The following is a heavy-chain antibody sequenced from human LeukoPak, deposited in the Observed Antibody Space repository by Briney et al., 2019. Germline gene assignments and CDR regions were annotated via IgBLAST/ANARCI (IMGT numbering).Heavy chain of an antibody. CDR2: ISGSGGST. Sequence: QPGGSLRLSCAASGFTFSSYAMSWVRQAPGKGLEWVSGISGSGGSTHYADSVKGRFTISRDNSKNTLYLQMNSLRAEDTAVYYCATPGGRQLRAKLVPPDYWGQGTLVTVSS. CDR1: GFTFSSYA. V-gene: IGHV3-23*01. D-gene: IGHD6-6*01. CDR3: ATPGGRQLRAKLVPPDY. J-gene: IGHJ4*02.